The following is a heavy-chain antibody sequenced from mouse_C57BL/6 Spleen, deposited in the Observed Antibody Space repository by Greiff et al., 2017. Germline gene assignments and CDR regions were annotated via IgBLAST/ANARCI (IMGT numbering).Heavy chain of an antibody. J-gene: IGHJ3*01. D-gene: IGHD1-1*01. V-gene: IGHV1-64*01. CDR2: IHPHSGSS. Sequence: VQLQQPGAELVKPGASVKLSCKASGYTFPSYWMHWVKQRPGQGLEWIGMIHPHSGSSNYNEKFKIKATLTVATSSSTAYMKLSSLTSEDSAVYYCARNHYGNSCGGAYWGQGTLVTVSA. CDR1: GYTFPSYW. CDR3: ARNHYGNSCGGAY.